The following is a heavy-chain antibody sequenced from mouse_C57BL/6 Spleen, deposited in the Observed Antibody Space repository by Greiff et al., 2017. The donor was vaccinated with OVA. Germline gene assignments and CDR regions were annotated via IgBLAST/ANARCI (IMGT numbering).Heavy chain of an antibody. Sequence: EVKLQESGPGLVKPSQSLSLTCSVTGYSITSVYYWNWIRQFPGNKLEWMGYISYDGSNNYNPSLKNRISITRDTSKNQFFLKLNSVTTEDTATYYCARADMVTTGFAYWGQGTLVTVSA. CDR1: GYSITSVYY. CDR2: ISYDGSN. CDR3: ARADMVTTGFAY. D-gene: IGHD2-2*01. J-gene: IGHJ3*01. V-gene: IGHV3-6*01.